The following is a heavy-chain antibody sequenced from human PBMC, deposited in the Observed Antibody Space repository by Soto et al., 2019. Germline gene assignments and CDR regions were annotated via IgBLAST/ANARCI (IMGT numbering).Heavy chain of an antibody. J-gene: IGHJ4*02. D-gene: IGHD3-3*01. CDR2: INPNSGGT. V-gene: IGHV1-2*02. CDR1: GYTFTGYY. Sequence: ASVKVSCKASGYTFTGYYMHWVRQAPGQGLEWMGWINPNSGGTNYAQKFQGRVTMTRDTSISTAYMELSRLRSDDTAVYYCARDRSDFWSGYYVDYWGQRTLVTVSS. CDR3: ARDRSDFWSGYYVDY.